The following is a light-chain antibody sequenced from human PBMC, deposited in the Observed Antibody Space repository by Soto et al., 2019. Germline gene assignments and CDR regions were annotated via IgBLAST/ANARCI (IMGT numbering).Light chain of an antibody. CDR2: DVT. V-gene: IGLV2-11*01. J-gene: IGLJ1*01. CDR1: NSDVGTFYF. Sequence: ALTQPRSVSGSPGQSVTISCTGTNSDVGTFYFVSWYQQYPDKGPKLIIYDVTERPSGVPDRFSGSKSGNTASLTISGLQAEDEADYYCCSYAGSYTYVFGSGTKATVL. CDR3: CSYAGSYTYV.